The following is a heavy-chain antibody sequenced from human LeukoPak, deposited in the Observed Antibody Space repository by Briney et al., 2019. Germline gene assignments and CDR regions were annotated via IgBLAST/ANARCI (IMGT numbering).Heavy chain of an antibody. CDR2: ISASGGST. Sequence: GGSLRLSCAGSGFTFSSPAMSWVRQAPGKGLEWVSAISASGGSTYYADSVKGRFAISRGNSKSSVYLQMSSLRVEDTAVYYCAKRYCSGGSCYSGDWGQGTLVTVSP. V-gene: IGHV3-23*01. J-gene: IGHJ4*02. D-gene: IGHD2-15*01. CDR3: AKRYCSGGSCYSGD. CDR1: GFTFSSPA.